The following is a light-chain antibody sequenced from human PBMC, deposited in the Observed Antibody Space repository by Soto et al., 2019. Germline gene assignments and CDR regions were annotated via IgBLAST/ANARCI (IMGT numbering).Light chain of an antibody. CDR2: EAR. CDR1: SRDGGGDKY. Sequence: QSVLTQPASVSGALGQSITISCTGTSRDGGGDKYLSWDQQHPGKTPKLIIFEARNRPSGVSDRFSGSNSGTTAPLTISGLQAEDEADYYCTSYSRYRVLVFGGGTKVTVL. V-gene: IGLV2-14*01. CDR3: TSYSRYRVLV. J-gene: IGLJ3*02.